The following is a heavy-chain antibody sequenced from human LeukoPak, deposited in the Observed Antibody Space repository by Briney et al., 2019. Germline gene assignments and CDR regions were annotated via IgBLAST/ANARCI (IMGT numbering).Heavy chain of an antibody. J-gene: IGHJ5*02. D-gene: IGHD4-17*01. Sequence: ASVKVSCKASGYTFSNYGITWVRQASGQGLEWMGWISAYNGKTNYAQKFQGRVTMTRDTSISTAYMDLRSLRSDDTAVYYCARGGDYGDPRFDPWGQGTLVTVSS. V-gene: IGHV1-18*01. CDR1: GYTFSNYG. CDR2: ISAYNGKT. CDR3: ARGGDYGDPRFDP.